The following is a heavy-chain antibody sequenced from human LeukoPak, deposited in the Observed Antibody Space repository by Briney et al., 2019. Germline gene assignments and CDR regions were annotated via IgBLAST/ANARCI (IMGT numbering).Heavy chain of an antibody. CDR2: IIPIFGTA. V-gene: IGHV1-69*13. Sequence: SVKVSCKASGYTFSNYGVSWVRQAPGQGLEWMGGIIPIFGTANYAQKFQGRVTITADESTSTAYMELSSLRSEDTAVYYCARGDCSSTSCPRDYWGQGTLVTVSS. CDR1: GYTFSNYG. D-gene: IGHD2-2*01. J-gene: IGHJ4*02. CDR3: ARGDCSSTSCPRDY.